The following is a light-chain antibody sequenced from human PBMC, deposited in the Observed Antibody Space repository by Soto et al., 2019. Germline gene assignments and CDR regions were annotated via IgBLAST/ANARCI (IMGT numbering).Light chain of an antibody. Sequence: ETVMMQSPAILSVSPGERATLSCRASQSVSSNLAWYQQKPGQAPRLLIYRASTRATGIPARFSGSGSGTEFTLTISSLQSEDFAVYYCQQHNNWPLTFGGGTKVDIK. CDR2: RAS. CDR3: QQHNNWPLT. J-gene: IGKJ4*01. V-gene: IGKV3-15*01. CDR1: QSVSSN.